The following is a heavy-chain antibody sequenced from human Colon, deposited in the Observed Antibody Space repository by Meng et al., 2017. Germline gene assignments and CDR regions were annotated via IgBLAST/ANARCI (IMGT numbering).Heavy chain of an antibody. CDR1: GFTFSSYW. D-gene: IGHD1-26*01. Sequence: GESLKISCAASGFTFSSYWMHWVRQAPGKGLVLVSRIYSDGSSTSYADSVKGRFTNSRDNAKNTLYLQMNSLRAEDTAVYYCARPIVGDGFDYWGQGTLVTVSS. CDR3: ARPIVGDGFDY. V-gene: IGHV3-74*01. CDR2: IYSDGSST. J-gene: IGHJ4*02.